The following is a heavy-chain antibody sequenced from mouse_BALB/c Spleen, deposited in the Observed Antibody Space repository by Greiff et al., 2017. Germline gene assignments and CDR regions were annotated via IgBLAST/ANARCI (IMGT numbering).Heavy chain of an antibody. Sequence: QVQLKESGPGLVAPSQSLSITCTVSGLSLTSYGVHWVRQPPGKGLEWLGVIWAGGSTNYNSALMSRLSISKDNSKSQVFLKMNSLQTDDTAMYYCAREDYRYAWFAYWGQGTLVTVSA. CDR3: AREDYRYAWFAY. D-gene: IGHD2-14*01. CDR1: GLSLTSYG. CDR2: IWAGGST. J-gene: IGHJ3*01. V-gene: IGHV2-9*02.